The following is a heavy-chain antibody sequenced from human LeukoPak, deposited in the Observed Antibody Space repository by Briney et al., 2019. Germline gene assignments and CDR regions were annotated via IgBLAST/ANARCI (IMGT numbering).Heavy chain of an antibody. J-gene: IGHJ4*02. V-gene: IGHV3-23*01. CDR2: INYSGTDT. Sequence: TGGSLRLSCAASGFIFSNYGMTWVRQAPGKGLEWVSIINYSGTDTYYADSVKGRFTISRDNSKNTLYLQMNSLRVDDTAVYYCAKSLDYGGNRARLDFWGQGTLVTVSS. D-gene: IGHD4-23*01. CDR1: GFIFSNYG. CDR3: AKSLDYGGNRARLDF.